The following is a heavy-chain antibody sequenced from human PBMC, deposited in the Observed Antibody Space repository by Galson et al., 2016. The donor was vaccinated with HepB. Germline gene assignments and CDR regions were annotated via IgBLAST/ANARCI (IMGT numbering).Heavy chain of an antibody. J-gene: IGHJ4*02. CDR3: AKNGPAHSGGWHFGL. CDR2: AYHSGNS. CDR1: GGSVSSDTW. D-gene: IGHD6-25*01. V-gene: IGHV4-4*02. Sequence: SETLSLTCAVSGGSVSSDTWWSWVRQSPGKGLEWIAEAYHSGNSNYNPALKTRLIMSVDSSKNEISLKLTSVTAADTAVYYCAKNGPAHSGGWHFGLWGQGTLVTVSS.